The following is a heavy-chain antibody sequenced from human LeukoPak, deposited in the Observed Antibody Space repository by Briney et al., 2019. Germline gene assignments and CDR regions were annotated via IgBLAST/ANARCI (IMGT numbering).Heavy chain of an antibody. CDR3: ARVPHYDILTGYQY. D-gene: IGHD3-9*01. J-gene: IGHJ4*02. V-gene: IGHV3-74*01. CDR2: IDSDGSST. CDR1: GFTFSSYW. Sequence: SGGSLRLSCAASGFTFSSYWMHWVRQAPGKGLVWVSRIDSDGSSTSYADSAKGRFTISRDNAKNTLYLQMNSLRAEDTAVYYCARVPHYDILTGYQYWGQGTLVTVSS.